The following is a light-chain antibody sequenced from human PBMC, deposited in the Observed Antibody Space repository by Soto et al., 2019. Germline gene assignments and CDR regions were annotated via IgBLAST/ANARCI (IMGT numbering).Light chain of an antibody. Sequence: EIVMTQSPATLSVSPVERATLSCRASQSVSSNLAWYQHKPGQAPRLLIYGASTRATGIPARFSGSGSGTEFTLTISSLQSEDFAVYYCQQYNNWPRTFGQGTKVDI. CDR2: GAS. V-gene: IGKV3-15*01. J-gene: IGKJ1*01. CDR1: QSVSSN. CDR3: QQYNNWPRT.